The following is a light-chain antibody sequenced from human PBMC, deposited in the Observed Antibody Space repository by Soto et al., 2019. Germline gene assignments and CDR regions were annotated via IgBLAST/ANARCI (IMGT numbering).Light chain of an antibody. CDR1: QSIGTY. V-gene: IGKV1-16*02. CDR3: QQYSTYPSS. Sequence: DIQMTQSPSSLSASVGDRVTINCRASQSIGTYLAWFQQKPGQAPKSLIYATYSLHTGVPSKFSGSGSGTEFTLTISSLQPEDFATYYCQQYSTYPSSFGQGTRVAMK. J-gene: IGKJ5*01. CDR2: ATY.